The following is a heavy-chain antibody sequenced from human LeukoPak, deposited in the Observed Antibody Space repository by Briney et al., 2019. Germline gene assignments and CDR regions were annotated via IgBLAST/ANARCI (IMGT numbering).Heavy chain of an antibody. CDR1: GFTFSSSW. Sequence: GGSLRLSCAASGFTFSSSWMHWVRQAPGKGLVWVSRINSDGSITTYADSVKGRFTISRDNAKNTLYLQVSSLRAEDTAVYYCTRALIGSGDVWGQGTTVTVSS. CDR2: INSDGSIT. J-gene: IGHJ6*02. V-gene: IGHV3-74*01. D-gene: IGHD3-16*01. CDR3: TRALIGSGDV.